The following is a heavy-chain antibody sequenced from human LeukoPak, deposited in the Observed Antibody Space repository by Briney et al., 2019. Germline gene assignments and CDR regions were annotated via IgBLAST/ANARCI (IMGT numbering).Heavy chain of an antibody. CDR1: GGSISSYY. D-gene: IGHD4-17*01. Sequence: PSETPSLTCTVSGGSISSYYWSWIRQPAGKGLEWIGRIYTSGSTNYNPSLKSRVTMSVDTSKNQFSLKLSSVTAADTAVYYCARDFGYGDYSTYFDYWGQGTLVTVSS. J-gene: IGHJ4*02. CDR2: IYTSGST. CDR3: ARDFGYGDYSTYFDY. V-gene: IGHV4-4*07.